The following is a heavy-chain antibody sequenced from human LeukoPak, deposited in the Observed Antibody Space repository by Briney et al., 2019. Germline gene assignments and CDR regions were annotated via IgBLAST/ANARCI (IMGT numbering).Heavy chain of an antibody. D-gene: IGHD5-24*01. CDR1: GFTFSGSA. CDR2: IRSKANSYAT. V-gene: IGHV3-73*01. Sequence: GGSLRLSGAASGFTFSGSAMHWVRQASGKGLEWVGRIRSKANSYATAYAASVKGRFTISRDDSKNTAYLQMNSLKTEDTAVYYCTRRIDGYNRYWGQGTLVTVSS. J-gene: IGHJ4*02. CDR3: TRRIDGYNRY.